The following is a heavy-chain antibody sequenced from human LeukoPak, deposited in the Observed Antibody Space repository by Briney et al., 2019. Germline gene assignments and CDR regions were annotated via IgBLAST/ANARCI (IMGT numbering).Heavy chain of an antibody. CDR1: GDSISNYY. CDR2: IYYSGGT. J-gene: IGHJ4*02. Sequence: SETLSLTCTVSGDSISNYYWTWIRQPPGKGLEWIGYIYYSGGTNYNPSLKSRVTISLDTSKNQFSLKLTSVTAADTAMYYCARRKAKTPNYFDYWGQGALVTVSS. V-gene: IGHV4-59*08. CDR3: ARRKAKTPNYFDY.